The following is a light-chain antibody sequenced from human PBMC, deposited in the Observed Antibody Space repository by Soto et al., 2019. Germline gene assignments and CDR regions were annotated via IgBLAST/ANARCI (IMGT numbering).Light chain of an antibody. V-gene: IGKV1-39*01. CDR3: QQSYSTLFT. CDR2: AAS. CDR1: QSISSY. J-gene: IGKJ3*01. Sequence: DIQITHSPSSLSASVLDTLNITCRASQSISSYLNWYQQKPGKAPKLLIYAASSLQSGVPSRFSGSGSGTDFTLTISSLQPEDFATYYCQQSYSTLFTFGPGTKVDIK.